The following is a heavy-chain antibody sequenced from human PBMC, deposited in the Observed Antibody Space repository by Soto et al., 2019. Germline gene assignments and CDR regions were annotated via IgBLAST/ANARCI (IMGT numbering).Heavy chain of an antibody. J-gene: IGHJ5*02. CDR1: GGTFSSYA. CDR3: AREEMGPWFDP. Sequence: SVKVSCKASGGTFSSYAISWVRQAPGQGLEWMGGIIPIFGTANYAQKFQGRVTISAGKSTSTAYSELGSLRSEDTAVYYWAREEMGPWFDPWGQVTLVTVSS. V-gene: IGHV1-69*06. CDR2: IIPIFGTA. D-gene: IGHD3-16*01.